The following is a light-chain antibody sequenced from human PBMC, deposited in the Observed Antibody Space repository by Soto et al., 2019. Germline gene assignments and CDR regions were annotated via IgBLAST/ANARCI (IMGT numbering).Light chain of an antibody. J-gene: IGKJ4*01. CDR2: WAS. V-gene: IGKV4-1*01. Sequence: DIVMTQSPDSLAVSLGERATINCKSSQSVLYSSNNKNYLGWNQQKVEQPPKLLIYWASTRESGVPDRFSGSGSGTDFTLTISSLEAEDVAVYYCQQYYSKPLTFGGGTKVEIK. CDR3: QQYYSKPLT. CDR1: QSVLYSSNNKNY.